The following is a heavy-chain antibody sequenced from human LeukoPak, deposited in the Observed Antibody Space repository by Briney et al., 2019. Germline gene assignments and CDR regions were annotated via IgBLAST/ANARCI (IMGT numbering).Heavy chain of an antibody. CDR1: GFTFSSYW. CDR3: ARGDSNYVGSDAFDI. Sequence: PGGSLRLSRAASGFTFSSYWMSWVRQAPGKGLEWVANIKQDGSEKYYVDSVKGRFTISRDNAKNSLYLQMNSLRAEDTAVYYCARGDSNYVGSDAFDIWGQGTMVTVSS. CDR2: IKQDGSEK. J-gene: IGHJ3*02. V-gene: IGHV3-7*01. D-gene: IGHD4-11*01.